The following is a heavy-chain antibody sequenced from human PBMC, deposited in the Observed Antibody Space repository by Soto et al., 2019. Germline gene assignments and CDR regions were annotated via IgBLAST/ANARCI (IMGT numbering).Heavy chain of an antibody. CDR2: ISYDGSNI. J-gene: IGHJ6*02. V-gene: IGHV3-30*03. Sequence: QVPLVESGGGVVQPGRALRLSCAASGFTFSSYGMHWVRQAPGKGLEWVAVISYDGSNIHYADSVKGRFPISRDHSTSTLYLQMNGLKADEKAVYYCARDRGVATNCYYVMDVWGQGTTVTVAS. CDR3: ARDRGVATNCYYVMDV. D-gene: IGHD5-12*01. CDR1: GFTFSSYG.